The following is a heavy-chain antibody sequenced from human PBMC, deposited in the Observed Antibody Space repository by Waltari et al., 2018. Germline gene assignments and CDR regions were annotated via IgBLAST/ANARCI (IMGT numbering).Heavy chain of an antibody. Sequence: QLQLQESGPGLVKPSETLSLTCTVSGGSISTNYNWGWIRQPPGKGLEWMGNMQYRGSTFYNPSLESRVTISLDTWKNQFSLRLSSVGAADTAVYFCGRIAFGDEEGYFQYWGQGTLVTVSS. J-gene: IGHJ1*01. CDR2: MQYRGST. CDR3: GRIAFGDEEGYFQY. CDR1: GGSISTNYN. D-gene: IGHD4-17*01. V-gene: IGHV4-39*01.